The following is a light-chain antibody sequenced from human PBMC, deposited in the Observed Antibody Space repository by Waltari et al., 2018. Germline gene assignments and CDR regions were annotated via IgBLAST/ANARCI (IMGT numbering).Light chain of an antibody. Sequence: DIQLTQSPSSVSASVQARVTISCRERQDLGVWLVWYQQKPGKAPKVLVSIASSLQSGVPSRFSGSGSGTNFTLTISGLHPEGFATYYCQQADKFPVTFGGGTKLEIK. CDR1: QDLGVW. CDR3: QQADKFPVT. J-gene: IGKJ4*01. CDR2: IAS. V-gene: IGKV1-12*01.